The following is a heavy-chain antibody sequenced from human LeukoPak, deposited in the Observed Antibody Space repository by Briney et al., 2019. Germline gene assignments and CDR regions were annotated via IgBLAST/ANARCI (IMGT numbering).Heavy chain of an antibody. V-gene: IGHV3-23*01. CDR1: GFTFSSYA. D-gene: IGHD2-15*01. J-gene: IGHJ4*02. CDR3: ATTPSEGAQVLDY. Sequence: LAGGSLRLSCAASGFTFSSYAMSWVRQAAGKGLELVSFINVSGGSTYYADSGRGRFTISRDNSNNMLYLRMNSRRAEDTAVYFFATTPSEGAQVLDYWGQGTLVTVSS. CDR2: INVSGGST.